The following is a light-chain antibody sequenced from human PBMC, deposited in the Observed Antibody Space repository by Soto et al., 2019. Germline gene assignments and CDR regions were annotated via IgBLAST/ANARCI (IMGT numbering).Light chain of an antibody. CDR2: GAS. CDR1: QSINSE. CDR3: QQGHNWPLT. Sequence: EIVMTQSPATLSLSPGERAALSCRASQSINSELAWYQQKPGQPPRLLIYGASTRATGVPARFTGSESGSEFTPTISRLQSEDFAVYYCQQGHNWPLTFGQGTRLEI. J-gene: IGKJ2*01. V-gene: IGKV3-15*01.